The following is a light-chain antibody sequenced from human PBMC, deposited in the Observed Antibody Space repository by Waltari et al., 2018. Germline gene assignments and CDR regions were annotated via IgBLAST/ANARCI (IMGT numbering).Light chain of an antibody. V-gene: IGKV4-1*01. Sequence: DIVMTQSPDSLAVSLGERATINCKSSQSGLYNSNNKNYLAWYQQKPGQPPELLIYWASTRESGVPDRFSGSGSGTDFTLTISSLQAEDVAIYYCQQYYGTPLTFGGGTKVEIK. J-gene: IGKJ4*01. CDR2: WAS. CDR1: QSGLYNSNNKNY. CDR3: QQYYGTPLT.